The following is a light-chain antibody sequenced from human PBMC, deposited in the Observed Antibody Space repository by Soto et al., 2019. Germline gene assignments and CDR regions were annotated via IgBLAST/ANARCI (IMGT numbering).Light chain of an antibody. J-gene: IGKJ5*01. CDR2: GSS. CDR1: QSVSSIY. Sequence: EIVLTQSPGTLSLSPGEGATLSCRASQSVSSIYLAWYQQKPGQAPSLLIYGSSTRATGIPARFSGSGSGTDFTLTISRLEPEDFAVYYCRQYGRSPPITFGQGTRLEIK. CDR3: RQYGRSPPIT. V-gene: IGKV3-20*01.